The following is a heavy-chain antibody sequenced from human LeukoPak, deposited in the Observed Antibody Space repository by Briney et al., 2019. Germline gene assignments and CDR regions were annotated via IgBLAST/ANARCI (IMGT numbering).Heavy chain of an antibody. D-gene: IGHD3-16*02. Sequence: QAGGSLRLSCAASGFIFSNYAMNWVRQAPGKGLEWVSAISGSGGSTYYADSVKGRFTISRDNSKNTLYLQMNSLRAEDTAVYYCAKALIYDYVWGSYRDYFDYWGQGTLVTVSS. CDR1: GFIFSNYA. V-gene: IGHV3-23*01. J-gene: IGHJ4*02. CDR3: AKALIYDYVWGSYRDYFDY. CDR2: ISGSGGST.